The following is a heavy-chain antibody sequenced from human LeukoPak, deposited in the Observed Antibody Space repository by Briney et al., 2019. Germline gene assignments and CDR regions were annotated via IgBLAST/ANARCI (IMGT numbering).Heavy chain of an antibody. CDR2: IFTSGST. J-gene: IGHJ6*02. CDR1: GGSISNYY. CDR3: ARAWSLYYYYYGMDV. V-gene: IGHV4-4*07. Sequence: SETLSLTCTVSGGSISNYYWSWIRQPAGKGLEWIGRIFTSGSTNYTPSLKSRVTMSVDTSKNQFSLKLSSVTAADTAVYYCARAWSLYYYYYGMDVWGQGTTVTVSS. D-gene: IGHD2-8*02.